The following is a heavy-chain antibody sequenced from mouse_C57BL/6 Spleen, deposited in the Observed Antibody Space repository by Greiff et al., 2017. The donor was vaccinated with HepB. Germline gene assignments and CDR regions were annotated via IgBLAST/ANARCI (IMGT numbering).Heavy chain of an antibody. CDR2: IYPSDSET. CDR1: GYTFTSYW. J-gene: IGHJ1*03. Sequence: QVHVKQSGAELVRPGSSVKLSCKASGYTFTSYWMDWVKQRPGQGLEWIGNIYPSDSETHYNQKFKDKATLTVDKSSSTAYMQLSSLTSEDSAVYYCARGDYYGSSLYWYFDVWGTGTTVTVSS. V-gene: IGHV1-61*01. D-gene: IGHD1-1*01. CDR3: ARGDYYGSSLYWYFDV.